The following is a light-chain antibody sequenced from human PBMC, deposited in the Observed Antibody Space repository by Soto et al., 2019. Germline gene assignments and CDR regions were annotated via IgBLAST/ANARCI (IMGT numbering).Light chain of an antibody. CDR1: QTVRNNY. V-gene: IGKV3-20*01. CDR3: QQFSSYPLT. CDR2: HAS. J-gene: IGKJ4*01. Sequence: ECVLTQSPGTLSLSPGGRSTLSCMAIQTVRNNYLAWYQQKPGQSPRXLIYHASSRATGIPDRFSGGGSGTDFTLTISRLEPEDFEVYYCQQFSSYPLTFGGGTKVDIK.